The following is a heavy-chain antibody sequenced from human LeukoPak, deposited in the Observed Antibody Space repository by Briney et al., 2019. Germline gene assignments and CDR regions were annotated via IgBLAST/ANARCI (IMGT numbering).Heavy chain of an antibody. CDR1: GGSISSYY. J-gene: IGHJ3*02. D-gene: IGHD3-16*01. V-gene: IGHV4-4*07. CDR3: ARRGGGHAFDI. CDR2: IYTTGST. Sequence: SQTLSLTCTVSGGSISSYYWSWIRQPAGKGLEWIGRIYTTGSTNYNPSLKSRVTMSVDTSKNQFSLRLTSGTAADTAVYYCARRGGGHAFDIWGQGTMVTVSS.